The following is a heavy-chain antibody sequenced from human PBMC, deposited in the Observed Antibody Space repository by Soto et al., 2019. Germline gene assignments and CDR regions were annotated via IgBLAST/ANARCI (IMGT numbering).Heavy chain of an antibody. CDR2: VYHSGST. CDR1: GGSMRHYY. D-gene: IGHD4-17*01. J-gene: IGHJ5*02. CDR3: ARVNGDYGWFDP. V-gene: IGHV4-59*01. Sequence: QMRLQESGPGLVKSSETLSLTCTVSGGSMRHYYWGWIRQPPGKGLEWIGYVYHSGSTYYNPSLKSRVAISLDTSKIQFALRLNSLTTADTAVYSCARVNGDYGWFDPWGQGSLVTVSS.